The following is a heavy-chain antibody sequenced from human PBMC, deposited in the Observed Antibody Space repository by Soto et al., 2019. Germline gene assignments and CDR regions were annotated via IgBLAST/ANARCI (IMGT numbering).Heavy chain of an antibody. CDR3: AKDNCICTSCYRLHNWFDP. CDR2: ISYGGSNK. V-gene: IGHV3-30*18. CDR1: GFTFSSYG. Sequence: GGSLRLSCAASGFTFSSYGMHWVRQAPGKGLEWVAVISYGGSNKYYADSVKGRFTISRDNSKNTLYLQMNNLRAEDTAVYYCAKDNCICTSCYRLHNWFDPWGQGTLVPVSS. D-gene: IGHD2-2*01. J-gene: IGHJ5*02.